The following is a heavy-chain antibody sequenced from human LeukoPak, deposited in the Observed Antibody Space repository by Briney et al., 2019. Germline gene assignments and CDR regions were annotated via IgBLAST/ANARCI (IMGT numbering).Heavy chain of an antibody. D-gene: IGHD6-6*01. Sequence: GGSLRLSCAASGFIFRRYWMYWVRQVPGKGLVWVSRISSDGSDASYADSVEGRFAISRDSARNTLYLQMNSLRAEDTAVYYCARSRGNVLDYWGQGTLVTVSS. CDR3: ARSRGNVLDY. CDR1: GFIFRRYW. J-gene: IGHJ4*02. V-gene: IGHV3-74*01. CDR2: ISSDGSDA.